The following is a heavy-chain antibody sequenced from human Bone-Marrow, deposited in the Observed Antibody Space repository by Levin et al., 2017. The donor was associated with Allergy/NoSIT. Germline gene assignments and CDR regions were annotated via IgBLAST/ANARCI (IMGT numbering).Heavy chain of an antibody. Sequence: GGSLRLSCAASGFTFSSYAMSWVRQAPGKGLEWVSAISGSGGSTYYADSVKGRFTISRDNSKNTLYLQMNSLRAEDTAVYYCAKKKENGGNRCYFDYWGQGTLVTVSS. CDR3: AKKKENGGNRCYFDY. CDR2: ISGSGGST. CDR1: GFTFSSYA. D-gene: IGHD4-23*01. J-gene: IGHJ4*02. V-gene: IGHV3-23*01.